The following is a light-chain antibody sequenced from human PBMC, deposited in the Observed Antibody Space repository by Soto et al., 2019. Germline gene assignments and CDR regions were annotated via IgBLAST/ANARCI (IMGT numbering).Light chain of an antibody. CDR2: GAS. V-gene: IGKV3D-15*01. CDR1: QSVSSN. Sequence: DIVMTQSPATLSVSRGERATLSCRASQSVSSNLAWYQQKPGQAPRLLIYGASDRATGTPDRFRGSGSGTDFTLTISRLEPEDPAVYYCQQFDDSVTFGQGTRLEIK. CDR3: QQFDDSVT. J-gene: IGKJ5*01.